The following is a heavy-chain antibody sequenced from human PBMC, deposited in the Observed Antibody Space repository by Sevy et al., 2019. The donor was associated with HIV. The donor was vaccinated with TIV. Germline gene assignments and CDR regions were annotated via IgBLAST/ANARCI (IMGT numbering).Heavy chain of an antibody. J-gene: IGHJ5*01. CDR1: GYSFTSYW. Sequence: GESLKISCKGSGYSFTSYWISWVRQMPGKGLEWMGRIDPSNSYTNYSPSFQGHVTISADKSISTAYLQWSSLKASDTAMYYCARGYYYDSSGYYGDSWFDSWGQGTLVTVSS. D-gene: IGHD3-22*01. CDR2: IDPSNSYT. V-gene: IGHV5-10-1*01. CDR3: ARGYYYDSSGYYGDSWFDS.